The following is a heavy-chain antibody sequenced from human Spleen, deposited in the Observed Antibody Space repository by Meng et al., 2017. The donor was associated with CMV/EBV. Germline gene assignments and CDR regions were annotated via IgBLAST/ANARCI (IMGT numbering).Heavy chain of an antibody. CDR1: GFAFSNYA. CDR2: VSGVGGGT. CDR3: AKEDGGLYGVLDS. V-gene: IGHV3-23*01. D-gene: IGHD4-17*01. Sequence: CAPSGFAFSNYAMSWVRQAPGKGLEWVSAVSGVGGGTYYADSVKGRFTNSRDNSKNTLYLQMNSLRAEDTAMYYCAKEDGGLYGVLDSWGQGTLVTVSS. J-gene: IGHJ4*02.